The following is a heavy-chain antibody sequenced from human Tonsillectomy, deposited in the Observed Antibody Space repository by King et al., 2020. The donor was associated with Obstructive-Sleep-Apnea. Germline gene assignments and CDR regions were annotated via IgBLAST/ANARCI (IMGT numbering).Heavy chain of an antibody. CDR3: AREYYDFWSGYPYYYYGMDV. Sequence: VQLVESGGGLVQPGGSLRLSCAASGFTVSSNYMSWVRQAPGKGLEWVSVIYSGGSTYYADSVKGRFTISRDNSKNTLYLQMNSLRAEDTAVYYCAREYYDFWSGYPYYYYGMDVWGQGTTVTVSS. J-gene: IGHJ6*02. CDR1: GFTVSSNY. CDR2: IYSGGST. V-gene: IGHV3-66*01. D-gene: IGHD3-3*01.